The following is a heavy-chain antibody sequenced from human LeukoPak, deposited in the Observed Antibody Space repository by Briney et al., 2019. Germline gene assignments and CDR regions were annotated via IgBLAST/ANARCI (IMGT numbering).Heavy chain of an antibody. CDR3: AKGSGSGWYGWFAP. V-gene: IGHV3-23*01. Sequence: PGRSLRLSCAASGFTFSSYAMHWVRQAPGKGLEWVSSIEASGGATYYADSVKGRFTISRDNSKYTFYLQMNSLRAEDTALYYCAKGSGSGWYGWFAPWGQGTLVTVSS. J-gene: IGHJ5*02. D-gene: IGHD6-19*01. CDR2: IEASGGAT. CDR1: GFTFSSYA.